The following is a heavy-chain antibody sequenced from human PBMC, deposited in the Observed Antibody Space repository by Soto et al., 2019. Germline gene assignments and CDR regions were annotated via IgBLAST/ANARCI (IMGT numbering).Heavy chain of an antibody. Sequence: GASVKVSCKASGYTFTSYYMHWVRQAPGQGLEWMGIINPSGGSTSYAQKFQGRVTMTRDTSTSTVYMELSSLRSEDTAVYYCARDGPSNSGNLYAFDIWGQGTMVTVSS. CDR3: ARDGPSNSGNLYAFDI. D-gene: IGHD5-12*01. J-gene: IGHJ3*02. V-gene: IGHV1-46*01. CDR1: GYTFTSYY. CDR2: INPSGGST.